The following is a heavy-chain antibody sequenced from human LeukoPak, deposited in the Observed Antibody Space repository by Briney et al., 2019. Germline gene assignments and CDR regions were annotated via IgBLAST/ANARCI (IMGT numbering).Heavy chain of an antibody. D-gene: IGHD6-19*01. CDR3: ARDKLVAGLDY. V-gene: IGHV4-61*02. Sequence: PSETLSLTCTVSGGSISSGSYYWSWIRQPAGKGLEWIGRIYTSGSTNYNPSLKSRVTISVDTSKNQFSLKLSSVTAADTAVYYCARDKLVAGLDYWGQGTLVTVSS. J-gene: IGHJ4*02. CDR1: GGSISSGSYY. CDR2: IYTSGST.